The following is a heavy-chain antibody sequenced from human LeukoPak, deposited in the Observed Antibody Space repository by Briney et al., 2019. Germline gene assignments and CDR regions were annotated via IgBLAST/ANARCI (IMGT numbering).Heavy chain of an antibody. CDR2: IYPSGST. Sequence: SETLSLTCTDSGGSISNYCCSWIRQPAGKGLEWIGRIYPSGSTNYNPSLKSRVTMSVDTSKNQFSLKLSSVTAADTAVYYCAREGGIRGDYYFDYWGQGTLVSVSS. CDR3: AREGGIRGDYYFDY. J-gene: IGHJ4*02. D-gene: IGHD3-16*01. CDR1: GGSISNYC. V-gene: IGHV4-4*07.